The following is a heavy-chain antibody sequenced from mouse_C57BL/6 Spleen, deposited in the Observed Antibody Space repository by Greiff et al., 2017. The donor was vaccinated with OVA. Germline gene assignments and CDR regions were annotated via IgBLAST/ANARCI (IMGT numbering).Heavy chain of an antibody. V-gene: IGHV3-6*01. CDR3: ARDGDGYYFDY. Sequence: EVQLQESGPGLVKPSQTLSLTCSVTGYSITSGYYWNWIRQFPVNKLEWLGYISYDGSNNYNPSLKNRISITRDTSKNQFFLNLNSVTTEDTATYYCARDGDGYYFDYWGQGTTLTVSS. J-gene: IGHJ2*01. D-gene: IGHD2-3*01. CDR1: GYSITSGYY. CDR2: ISYDGSN.